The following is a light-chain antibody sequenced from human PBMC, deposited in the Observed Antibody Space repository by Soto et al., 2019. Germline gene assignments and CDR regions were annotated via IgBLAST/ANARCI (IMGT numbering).Light chain of an antibody. V-gene: IGKV1-39*01. CDR3: QQSYNGPFT. Sequence: QMTQSPASLSSSVGDRVTVTCRAGQCISRYLNWCQQRPGKAPKLLIYSASTLQTGVPSRFSGSGSGTDFTLTISSLQPEDFATYYCQQSYNGPFTFGPGTKVDIK. CDR1: QCISRY. J-gene: IGKJ3*01. CDR2: SAS.